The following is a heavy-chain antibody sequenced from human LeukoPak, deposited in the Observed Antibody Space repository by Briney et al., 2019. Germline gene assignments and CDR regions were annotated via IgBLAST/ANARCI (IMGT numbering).Heavy chain of an antibody. Sequence: SETLSLTCTVSGGSISIYYWNWIRQPAGKGLEWIGRIFTSGITIYDPSLKSRVTMSVDTSKNQFSLNLSSVTAADTAVYYCPRESSGNYYNPLMYMDVWGKGTTVSVSS. CDR2: IFTSGIT. CDR1: GGSISIYY. D-gene: IGHD3-10*01. J-gene: IGHJ6*03. CDR3: PRESSGNYYNPLMYMDV. V-gene: IGHV4-4*07.